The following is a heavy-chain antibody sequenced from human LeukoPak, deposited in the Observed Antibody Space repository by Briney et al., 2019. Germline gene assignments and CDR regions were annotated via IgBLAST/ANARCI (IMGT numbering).Heavy chain of an antibody. CDR2: INAGNGNT. CDR1: GYRFTTDMYT. J-gene: IGHJ4*02. CDR3: ARDSDSTGWSWVY. V-gene: IGHV1-3*01. D-gene: IGHD6-19*01. Sequence: ASVKVSCKASGYRFTTDMYTIHWLRQAPGHRLEWMGWINAGNGNTKYSQKFQGRVTITGDTSARTVYMEVSSLVSEDTAVYYCARDSDSTGWSWVYWGQGTLVTVSS.